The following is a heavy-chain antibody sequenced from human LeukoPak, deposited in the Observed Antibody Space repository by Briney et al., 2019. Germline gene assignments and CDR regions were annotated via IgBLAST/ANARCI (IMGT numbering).Heavy chain of an antibody. D-gene: IGHD4-17*01. J-gene: IGHJ5*02. V-gene: IGHV1-8*01. CDR1: GYTFTSYD. CDR2: MNHNSGNT. CDR3: ARGFGPTVSTA. Sequence: ASVKVSCKASGYTFTSYDINWVRQATGQGLEWMGWMNHNSGNTYYAQKFKGRVTMTRNTFISTAYMELSSLRSEDTAVYCGARGFGPTVSTAWGQGTLVTVSS.